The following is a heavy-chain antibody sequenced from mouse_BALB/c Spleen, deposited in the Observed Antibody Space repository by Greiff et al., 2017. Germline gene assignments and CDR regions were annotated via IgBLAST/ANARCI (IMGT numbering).Heavy chain of an antibody. J-gene: IGHJ2*01. D-gene: IGHD1-1*01. V-gene: IGHV2-9*02. CDR2: IWAGGSP. CDR3: AREGSSYPYFDG. Sequence: VTLMESGPGLVAPSQSLSITCTVSGFSLSSYGVHWVRQPPGKGLEWLGVIWAGGSPNYNSALMSRLSISKDNSKSQVILKMNRLQTDDTAMYYCAREGSSYPYFDGWGQGSTLAVSA. CDR1: GFSLSSYG.